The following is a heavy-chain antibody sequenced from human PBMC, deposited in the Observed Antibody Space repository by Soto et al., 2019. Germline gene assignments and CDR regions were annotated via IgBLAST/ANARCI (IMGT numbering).Heavy chain of an antibody. Sequence: GESLKISCKGSGYSFTSYWISWVRQMPGKGLEWMGRIDPSDSYTNYSPSFQGHVTISADKSISTAYLQWSSLKASDTAMYYCARLTIFGVVTTRLHANWFDPWGQGTLVTVSS. CDR1: GYSFTSYW. D-gene: IGHD3-3*01. J-gene: IGHJ5*02. V-gene: IGHV5-10-1*01. CDR3: ARLTIFGVVTTRLHANWFDP. CDR2: IDPSDSYT.